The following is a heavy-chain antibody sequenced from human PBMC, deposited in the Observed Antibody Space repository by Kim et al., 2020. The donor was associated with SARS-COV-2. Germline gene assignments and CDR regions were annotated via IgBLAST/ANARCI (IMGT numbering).Heavy chain of an antibody. CDR3: ARGTYQFRTTDAFDI. CDR2: ISYDGSNK. V-gene: IGHV3-30-3*01. D-gene: IGHD2-2*01. Sequence: GGSLRLSCAASGFTFSSYAMHWVRQAPGKGLEWVAVISYDGSNKYYADSVKGRFTISRDNSKNTLYLQMNSLRAEDTAVYYCARGTYQFRTTDAFDIWGQGTMVTVSS. J-gene: IGHJ3*02. CDR1: GFTFSSYA.